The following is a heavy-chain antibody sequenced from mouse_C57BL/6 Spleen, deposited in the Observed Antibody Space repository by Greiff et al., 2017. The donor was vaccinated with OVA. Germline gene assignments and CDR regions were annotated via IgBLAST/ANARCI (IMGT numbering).Heavy chain of an antibody. CDR1: GYSITSGYY. V-gene: IGHV3-6*01. CDR2: ISYDGSN. Sequence: EVQLQESGPGLVKPSQSLSLTCSVTGYSITSGYYWNWIRQFPGNKLEWKGYISYDGSNNYNPSLKNRISIPRDTSKNQFLLKVNSETTDATATYSCARVVDAPWFAYWGQGTLVTVSA. CDR3: ARVVDAPWFAY. J-gene: IGHJ3*01. D-gene: IGHD6-2*01.